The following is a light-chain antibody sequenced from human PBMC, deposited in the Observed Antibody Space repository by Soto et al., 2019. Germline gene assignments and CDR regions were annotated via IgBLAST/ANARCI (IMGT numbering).Light chain of an antibody. Sequence: DIQMTQSPSTLSGSVGDRVTITCRASQTIRSLLAWYQQKPGKAPKLLIYKASTLKSGVPSRFSGSGSGTEFTLTISSLQPDDFATYYCQHYNSYSEAFGQGTKVELK. CDR3: QHYNSYSEA. CDR2: KAS. J-gene: IGKJ1*01. V-gene: IGKV1-5*03. CDR1: QTIRSL.